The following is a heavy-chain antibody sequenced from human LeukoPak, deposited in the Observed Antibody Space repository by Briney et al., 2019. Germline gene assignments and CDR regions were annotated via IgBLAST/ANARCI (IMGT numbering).Heavy chain of an antibody. CDR1: GFTFSNYG. J-gene: IGHJ4*02. CDR3: ATLVGARDY. Sequence: GGSLRLSCAASGFTFSNYGMHWVRQAPGKGLEWVVVISHDGSNNNYADSVKGRFTISRDNSKNTLYLQMNSLRVEDTAVYYCATLVGARDYWGQGILVTVSS. CDR2: ISHDGSNN. V-gene: IGHV3-30*03. D-gene: IGHD1-26*01.